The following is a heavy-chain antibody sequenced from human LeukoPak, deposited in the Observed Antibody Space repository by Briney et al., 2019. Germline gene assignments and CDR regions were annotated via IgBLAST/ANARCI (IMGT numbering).Heavy chain of an antibody. D-gene: IGHD2-15*01. CDR1: GGTFSSYV. CDR2: IIPIFGTA. J-gene: IGHJ6*04. V-gene: IGHV1-69*01. CDR3: ARASGGARTHYYYGMDV. Sequence: SVKVPCKASGGTFSSYVISWVRQAPGQGLEWMGGIIPIFGTANYAQKFQGRVTITADESTSTAYMELSSLRSEDTAVYYCARASGGARTHYYYGMDVWGKGTTVTVSS.